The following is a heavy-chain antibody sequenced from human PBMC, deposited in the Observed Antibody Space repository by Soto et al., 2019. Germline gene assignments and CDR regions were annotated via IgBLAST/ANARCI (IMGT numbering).Heavy chain of an antibody. CDR2: ILPMLDIT. CDR1: GGTFSTYT. J-gene: IGHJ3*02. Sequence: QVQLVQSGAEVKKPGSSVKVSCKASGGTFSTYTIIWVRQAPGQGLEWMGRILPMLDITNSAQRFQGRVTITADKSTSTASLELSSLRSEATPVYYCTLGRSSAETFDSWGRGTMVTVSS. CDR3: TLGRSSAETFDS. V-gene: IGHV1-69*02. D-gene: IGHD6-6*01.